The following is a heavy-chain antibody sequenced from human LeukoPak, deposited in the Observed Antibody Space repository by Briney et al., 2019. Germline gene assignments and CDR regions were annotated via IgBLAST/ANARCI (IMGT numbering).Heavy chain of an antibody. J-gene: IGHJ3*02. V-gene: IGHV3-48*03. D-gene: IGHD3-10*01. Sequence: GGSLRLSCAASGFTFSDFEMNWVRQAPGKGLEWLSYISTSGTTISYVDSVKGRFTISRDNAKNSLYLQMNSLRADDTAVYYCAREAPPYDDRVIATRRVLDAFDIWGQGTMVTVSS. CDR2: ISTSGTTI. CDR3: AREAPPYDDRVIATRRVLDAFDI. CDR1: GFTFSDFE.